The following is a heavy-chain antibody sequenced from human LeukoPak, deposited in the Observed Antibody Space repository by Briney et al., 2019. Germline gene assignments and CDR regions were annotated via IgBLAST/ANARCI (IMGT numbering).Heavy chain of an antibody. CDR1: GGSIGSGDFY. V-gene: IGHV4-30-4*01. CDR2: IYYSGST. Sequence: SETLSLTCTVSGGSIGSGDFYWSWIRQPPGKGLEWIGYIYYSGSTYYNPSLKSRVTISVDTSKNQFSLKLSSVTAADTAVYYCARAEIDCYGMDVWGQGTTVTVSS. CDR3: ARAEIDCYGMDV. J-gene: IGHJ6*02.